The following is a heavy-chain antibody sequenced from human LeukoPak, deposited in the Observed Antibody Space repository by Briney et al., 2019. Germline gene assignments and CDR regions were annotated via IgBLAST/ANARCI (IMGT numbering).Heavy chain of an antibody. J-gene: IGHJ4*02. CDR1: RFTFSSYS. CDR2: ISSSSSYI. CDR3: ARVGDSSGYYYSLDY. V-gene: IGHV3-21*01. Sequence: GGSLRLSCAASRFTFSSYSMNWVRQAPGKGLEWVSSISSSSSYIYYADSVKGRFTISRDNAKNSLYLQMNSLRAEDTAVYYCARVGDSSGYYYSLDYWGQGTLVTVSS. D-gene: IGHD3-22*01.